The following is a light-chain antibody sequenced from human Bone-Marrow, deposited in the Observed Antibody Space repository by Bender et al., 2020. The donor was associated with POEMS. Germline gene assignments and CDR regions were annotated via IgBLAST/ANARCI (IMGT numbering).Light chain of an antibody. V-gene: IGLV3-1*01. CDR1: KLGEEY. CDR3: QSWGSNIAV. J-gene: IGLJ2*01. CDR2: QDT. Sequence: SYELTQPPSVSVSPGQTATITCSGEKLGEEYACWYQQKPGQSPVVVIYQDTKRPSGIPERFSGSTSGNTASLTISGTQTMDEADYYCQSWGSNIAVFGGGTKLTV.